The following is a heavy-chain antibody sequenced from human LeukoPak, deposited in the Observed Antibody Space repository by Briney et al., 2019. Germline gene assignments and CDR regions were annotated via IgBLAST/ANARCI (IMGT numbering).Heavy chain of an antibody. CDR1: GGTLSSYA. J-gene: IGHJ6*03. CDR2: IIPIFGTA. V-gene: IGHV1-69*06. Sequence: ASVKVSCKASGGTLSSYAISWVRQAPGQGLEWMGGIIPIFGTANYAQKFQGRVTITADKSTSTAYMELSSLRSEDTAVYYCARGLLSSSWPYMDVWGKGTTVTVSS. D-gene: IGHD6-13*01. CDR3: ARGLLSSSWPYMDV.